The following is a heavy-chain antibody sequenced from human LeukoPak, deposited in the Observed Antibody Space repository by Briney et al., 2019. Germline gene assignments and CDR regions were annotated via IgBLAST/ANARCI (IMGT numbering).Heavy chain of an antibody. J-gene: IGHJ3*02. V-gene: IGHV1-2*06. D-gene: IGHD2-15*01. Sequence: ASVKVSCKASGYTFTGYYMHWVRQAPGQGLEWMGRINPNSGGTNYAQKFQGRVTMTRDTSISTAYMELSRLRSDDTAVYYCARRPPPPYCSGGSCYSVGAFDIWGLGTMVTVSS. CDR3: ARRPPPPYCSGGSCYSVGAFDI. CDR1: GYTFTGYY. CDR2: INPNSGGT.